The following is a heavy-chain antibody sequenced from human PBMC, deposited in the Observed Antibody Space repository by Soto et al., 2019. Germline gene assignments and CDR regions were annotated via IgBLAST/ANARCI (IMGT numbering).Heavy chain of an antibody. V-gene: IGHV3-7*01. D-gene: IGHD3-3*01. CDR1: GFTFTSNW. CDR3: ARSSGSIFGLVTYYYYMEV. J-gene: IGHJ6*03. CDR2: IKQDGSEK. Sequence: PGGSLRLSCAASGFTFTSNWMSWVRQAPGKGLEWVANIKQDGSEKYYVDSVKGRFTISRDNAKNSLYLQMNSLRAEDTAVYYCARSSGSIFGLVTYYYYMEVWGKGSTVTVSS.